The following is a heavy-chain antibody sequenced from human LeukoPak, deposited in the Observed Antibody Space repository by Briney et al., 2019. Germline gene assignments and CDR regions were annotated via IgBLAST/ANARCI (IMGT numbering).Heavy chain of an antibody. CDR3: ARGVEWFGEFHAFDI. Sequence: SETLSLTCTVSGGSISSYYWSWIRQPPGEGLEWIGYIYYSGSTNYNPSLKSRVTISVDTSKNQFSLKLSSVTAADTAVYYCARGVEWFGEFHAFDIWGQGTMVTVSS. CDR1: GGSISSYY. CDR2: IYYSGST. J-gene: IGHJ3*02. V-gene: IGHV4-59*01. D-gene: IGHD3-10*01.